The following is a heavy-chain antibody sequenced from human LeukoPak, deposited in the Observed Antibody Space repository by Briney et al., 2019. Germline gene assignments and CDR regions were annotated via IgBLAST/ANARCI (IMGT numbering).Heavy chain of an antibody. CDR3: ARKPTTSDAFDM. V-gene: IGHV3-48*04. D-gene: IGHD1-26*01. CDR2: ISSSGSTI. J-gene: IGHJ3*02. Sequence: PGGSLRLSCAASGFTFSSYGMHWVRQAPGKGLEWVSYISSSGSTIYYADSVKGRFTISRDNAKNSLYLQMNSLRAEDTAVYYCARKPTTSDAFDMWGQGTMVTVSS. CDR1: GFTFSSYG.